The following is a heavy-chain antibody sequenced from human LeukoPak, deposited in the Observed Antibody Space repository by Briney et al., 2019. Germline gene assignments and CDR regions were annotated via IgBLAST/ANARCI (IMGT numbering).Heavy chain of an antibody. CDR1: GFTFSSYS. Sequence: PGGWLRLSCAASGFTFSSYSMNWVRQAPGKGLEWVSSISSSSSYIYYADSVKGRFTISRDNAKNSLYLHMNSLRAEDTAVYYCARDYGGSSPFDYWGQGTLVTVSS. V-gene: IGHV3-21*01. J-gene: IGHJ4*02. CDR2: ISSSSSYI. CDR3: ARDYGGSSPFDY. D-gene: IGHD4-23*01.